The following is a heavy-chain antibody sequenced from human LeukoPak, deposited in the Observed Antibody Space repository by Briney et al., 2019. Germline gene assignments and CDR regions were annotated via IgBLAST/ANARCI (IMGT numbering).Heavy chain of an antibody. CDR1: GFTFSSYA. CDR3: AKRRVSGSWSKFDY. V-gene: IGHV3-23*01. CDR2: LSDSGTSR. Sequence: GGFQRLSCAASGFTFSSYAMSWVRQAPGEGLEWVSGLSDSGTSRYYADSVKGRFTISRDNSMNTLYLQMNSLRAEDTAVYYCAKRRVSGSWSKFDYWGQGTLVTVSS. D-gene: IGHD6-13*01. J-gene: IGHJ4*02.